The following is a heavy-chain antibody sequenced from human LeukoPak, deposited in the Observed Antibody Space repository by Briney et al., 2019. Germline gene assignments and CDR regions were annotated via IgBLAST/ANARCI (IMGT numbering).Heavy chain of an antibody. D-gene: IGHD2-2*01. Sequence: ASVKVSCKASGYTFTNYGISWVRQAPGQGLEWMGWISAYNGNTNYAQKLQGRVTMTTDTSTNTAYMDLRSLRSDDTAVYYCARDDSWVSTSYCDSTGCYPNWFDPWGQGTPVTVSS. CDR1: GYTFTNYG. V-gene: IGHV1-18*01. CDR2: ISAYNGNT. CDR3: ARDDSWVSTSYCDSTGCYPNWFDP. J-gene: IGHJ5*02.